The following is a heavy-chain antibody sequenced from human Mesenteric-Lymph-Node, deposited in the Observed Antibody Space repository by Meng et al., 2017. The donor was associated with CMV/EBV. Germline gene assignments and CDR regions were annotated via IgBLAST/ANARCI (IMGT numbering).Heavy chain of an antibody. CDR3: ARGNGGSFDY. J-gene: IGHJ4*02. V-gene: IGHV1-8*01. Sequence: KFSCQASGYTFSNFDINWVRQVPGQGLEWMGWMKPISGDTGYAQNFQGRVTMTRDTSITTAYLELSSLRSDDTAVYYCARGNGGSFDYWGQGSLVTVSS. D-gene: IGHD3-10*01. CDR2: MKPISGDT. CDR1: GYTFSNFD.